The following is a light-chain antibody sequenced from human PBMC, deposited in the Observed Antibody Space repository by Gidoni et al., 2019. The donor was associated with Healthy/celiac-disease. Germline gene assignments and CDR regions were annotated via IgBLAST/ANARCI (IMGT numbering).Light chain of an antibody. CDR3: QQYDNLPMYT. CDR2: DAS. Sequence: DIQMTQSLSSLSASVGDRVTITCQARQDISNYLNWYQQKPGKAPKLLIYDASNLETEVPSRFSGSESGTDFTFTISSLQPEDIATYYCQQYDNLPMYTFGQGTKLEIK. V-gene: IGKV1-33*01. CDR1: QDISNY. J-gene: IGKJ2*01.